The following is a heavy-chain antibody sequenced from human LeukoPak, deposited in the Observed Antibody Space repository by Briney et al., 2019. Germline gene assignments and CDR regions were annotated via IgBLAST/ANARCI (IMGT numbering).Heavy chain of an antibody. CDR3: ARDATYYHDSSGYRYGMDV. CDR1: GGSISSYY. J-gene: IGHJ6*02. Sequence: SETLSLTCTVSGGSISSYYWSWIRQPPGKGLEWIGYIYYSGSTNYNPSLKSRVTISVDTSKNQFSLKLSSVTAADTAVYYCARDATYYHDSSGYRYGMDVWGQGTTVTVSS. V-gene: IGHV4-59*01. CDR2: IYYSGST. D-gene: IGHD3-22*01.